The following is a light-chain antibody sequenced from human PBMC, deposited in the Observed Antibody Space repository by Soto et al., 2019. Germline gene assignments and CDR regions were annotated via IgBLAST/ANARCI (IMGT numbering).Light chain of an antibody. J-gene: IGKJ2*01. CDR2: GAS. Sequence: EIVLTQSPDTLSVSPGESATLSCRASQTVSGGHLAWYQQKRGQPPRLLIYGASTRATGIPDRFSGSGSGQDFTLATRRVEPDDFAVYYCQHFDTSPMYPFGQGPSWRS. CDR1: QTVSGGH. CDR3: QHFDTSPMYP. V-gene: IGKV3-20*01.